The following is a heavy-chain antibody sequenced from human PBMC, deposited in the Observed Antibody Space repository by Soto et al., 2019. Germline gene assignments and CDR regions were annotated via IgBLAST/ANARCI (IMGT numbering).Heavy chain of an antibody. CDR1: GFTFSSYA. J-gene: IGHJ4*02. D-gene: IGHD6-19*01. CDR3: ARADTPDSSGWSLGPYYFDY. V-gene: IGHV3-64*01. CDR2: ISSNGGST. Sequence: GGSLRLSCAASGFTFSSYAMHWVRQAPGKGLEYVSAISSNGGSTYYANSVKGRFTISRDNSKNTLYLQMGSLRAEDMAVYYCARADTPDSSGWSLGPYYFDYWGQGTLVTVSS.